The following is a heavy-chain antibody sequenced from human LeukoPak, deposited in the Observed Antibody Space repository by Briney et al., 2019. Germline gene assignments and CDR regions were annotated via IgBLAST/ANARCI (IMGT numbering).Heavy chain of an antibody. V-gene: IGHV4-34*01. J-gene: IGHJ4*02. Sequence: SETLSLTCAVYAGSFSGYYWSWIRQPPGKGLEWIGGINHSGSTNYNSSLKSRVTISVDTSKNQFSLKLSSVTAADTAVYYCARYPVAGFDYWGQGTLVTVSS. D-gene: IGHD6-19*01. CDR3: ARYPVAGFDY. CDR2: INHSGST. CDR1: AGSFSGYY.